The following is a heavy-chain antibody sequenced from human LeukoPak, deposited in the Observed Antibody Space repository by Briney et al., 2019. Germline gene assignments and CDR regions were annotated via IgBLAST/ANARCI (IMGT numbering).Heavy chain of an antibody. V-gene: IGHV3-20*04. Sequence: GGSLRLSCAASGFTFDDYGMSWVRQAPGKGLEWVSGINWNGGSTGYADSVKGRFTISRDNAKNSLYLQMNSLRTEDTALYYCAKSLSRVAARPFAYYYYYYMDVWGKGTTVTVSS. CDR1: GFTFDDYG. CDR3: AKSLSRVAARPFAYYYYYYMDV. J-gene: IGHJ6*03. CDR2: INWNGGST. D-gene: IGHD6-6*01.